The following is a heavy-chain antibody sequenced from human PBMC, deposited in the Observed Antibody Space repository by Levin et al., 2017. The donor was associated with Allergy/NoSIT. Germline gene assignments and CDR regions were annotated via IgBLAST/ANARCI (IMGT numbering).Heavy chain of an antibody. Sequence: GGSLRLSCAASGFTFSDYYMSWIRQAPGKGLEWVSYISSSSSYTNYADSVKGRFTISRDNAKNSLYLQMNSLRAEDTAVYYCARDREVVPAAMVTGWFDPWGQGTLVTVSS. J-gene: IGHJ5*02. V-gene: IGHV3-11*05. CDR2: ISSSSSYT. D-gene: IGHD2-2*01. CDR1: GFTFSDYY. CDR3: ARDREVVPAAMVTGWFDP.